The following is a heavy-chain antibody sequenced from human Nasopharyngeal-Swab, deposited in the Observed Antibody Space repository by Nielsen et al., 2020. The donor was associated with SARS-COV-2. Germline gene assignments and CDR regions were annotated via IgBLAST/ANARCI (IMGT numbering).Heavy chain of an antibody. Sequence: GGSLRLSCAASGFSVSSSYMTWVRQAPGKGLDWVSTLHSGDGTYYADSVKGRFTISRDNSKNTLYLQMNRLRAEDTAVHYCSRNIYYYGLDVWGQGTTVTVSS. CDR3: SRNIYYYGLDV. V-gene: IGHV3-53*01. CDR2: LHSGDGT. J-gene: IGHJ6*02. CDR1: GFSVSSSY.